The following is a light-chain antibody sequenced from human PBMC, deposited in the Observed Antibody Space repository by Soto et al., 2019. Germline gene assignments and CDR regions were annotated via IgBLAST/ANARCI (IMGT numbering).Light chain of an antibody. Sequence: PGERVTISCRASQSVSSSSLTWYQQKPGQAPRLLIYGASTRATSIPARFSGSGSGTDFTLTISSLQPEDFAVYYCQQDYNLPVTFGGGTKVEIK. CDR2: GAS. CDR3: QQDYNLPVT. CDR1: QSVSSSS. V-gene: IGKV3D-7*01. J-gene: IGKJ4*01.